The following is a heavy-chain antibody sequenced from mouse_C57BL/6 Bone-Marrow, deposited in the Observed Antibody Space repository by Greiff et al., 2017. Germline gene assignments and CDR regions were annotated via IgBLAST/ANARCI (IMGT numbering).Heavy chain of an antibody. V-gene: IGHV5-12*01. CDR1: GFTFSDYY. CDR3: ARQGGHAMDY. Sequence: EVKVVESGGGLVQPGGSLKLSCAASGFTFSDYYMYWVRQTPEKRLEWVAYISNGGGSTYYPDTVKGRFTISRDNAKNTLYLRMSRLKSEDTAMYYCARQGGHAMDYWGQGTSVTVSS. CDR2: ISNGGGST. J-gene: IGHJ4*01. D-gene: IGHD1-1*02.